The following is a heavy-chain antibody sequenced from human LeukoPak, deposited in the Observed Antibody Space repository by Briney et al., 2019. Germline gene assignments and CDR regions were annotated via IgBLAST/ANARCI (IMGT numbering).Heavy chain of an antibody. CDR3: ARQRRSSGWPNDY. CDR2: IYPDDSDT. V-gene: IGHV5-51*01. J-gene: IGHJ4*02. D-gene: IGHD6-19*01. CDR1: GYSFTSYW. Sequence: GESLKISCKGSGYSFTSYWIAWVRQMPGKGLACMGIIYPDDSDTRYSPSFQGQVTITADKSISTAYLQWSSLKASDNAMYYCARQRRSSGWPNDYWGQGTLVPVSS.